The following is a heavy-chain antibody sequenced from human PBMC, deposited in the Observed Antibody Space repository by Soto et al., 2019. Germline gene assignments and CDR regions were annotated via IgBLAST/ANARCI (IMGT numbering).Heavy chain of an antibody. D-gene: IGHD3-3*01. CDR3: ARGKSRITIFGVASPSTDY. J-gene: IGHJ4*02. V-gene: IGHV1-2*04. CDR1: GYTFTGYY. Sequence: GASVKVSCKASGYTFTGYYMHWVRQAPGQGLEWMGWINPNSGGTNYAQKFQGWVTMTRDTSISTAYMELSRLRSDDTAVYYCARGKSRITIFGVASPSTDYWGQGTLVTVSS. CDR2: INPNSGGT.